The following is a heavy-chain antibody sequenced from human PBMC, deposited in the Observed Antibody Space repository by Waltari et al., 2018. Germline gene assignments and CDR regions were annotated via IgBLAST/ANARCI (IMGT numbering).Heavy chain of an antibody. V-gene: IGHV3-9*01. CDR1: GFTFDDYA. CDR2: IIWNSGSI. CDR3: AKAASSGWSLPYYFDY. Sequence: EVQLVESGGGLVQPGRSLRLSCAASGFTFDDYAMHWVQQAPGKGLEWVSGIIWNSGSIGYADSLKGRLTISRDNAKNSLYLQMNSLRAEDTALYYCAKAASSGWSLPYYFDYWGQGTLVTVSS. J-gene: IGHJ4*02. D-gene: IGHD6-19*01.